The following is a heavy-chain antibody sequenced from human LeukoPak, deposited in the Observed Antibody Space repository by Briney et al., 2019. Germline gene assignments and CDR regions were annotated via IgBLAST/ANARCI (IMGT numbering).Heavy chain of an antibody. D-gene: IGHD6-19*01. V-gene: IGHV3-23*01. J-gene: IGHJ4*02. Sequence: GGSLRLSCAASGFTLSSYALSWVRQAPGKGLEWVSSISSSGSNTFYADSVKGRFTISRDNSKNTLYLQMNSLRAEDTAVYYCAKGGQWLVEYYFDYWGQGTLVTVSS. CDR2: ISSSGSNT. CDR3: AKGGQWLVEYYFDY. CDR1: GFTLSSYA.